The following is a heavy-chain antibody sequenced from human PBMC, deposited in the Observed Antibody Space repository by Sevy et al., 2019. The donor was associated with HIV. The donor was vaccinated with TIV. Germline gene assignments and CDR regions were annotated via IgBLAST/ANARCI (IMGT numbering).Heavy chain of an antibody. D-gene: IGHD3-10*01. V-gene: IGHV3-7*01. J-gene: IGHJ4*02. Sequence: GESLKISCVASGFTFSNNWMTWVRQAPGKGLQWVANIKQDGSGKYFVDSVKGRFTISRDNAKNSLYLQMSSLRVEDTAVYYCARGIFGSGSRLGLGYWGQGTLVTVSS. CDR1: GFTFSNNW. CDR3: ARGIFGSGSRLGLGY. CDR2: IKQDGSGK.